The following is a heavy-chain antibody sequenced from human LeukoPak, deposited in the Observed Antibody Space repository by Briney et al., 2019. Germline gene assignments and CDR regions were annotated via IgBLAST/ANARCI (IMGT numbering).Heavy chain of an antibody. D-gene: IGHD4-23*01. CDR2: ISGSGGST. V-gene: IGHV3-23*01. CDR3: AKSPGYGGNSDYFDY. Sequence: PGGSLRLSCAASGFTFSSYAMSWVRQAPGKGLEWVSAISGSGGSTYYADSVKGRFTISRDNSKNTLYLQMNSLRAEDTAVYYCAKSPGYGGNSDYFDYWGQGTLVTVSS. J-gene: IGHJ4*02. CDR1: GFTFSSYA.